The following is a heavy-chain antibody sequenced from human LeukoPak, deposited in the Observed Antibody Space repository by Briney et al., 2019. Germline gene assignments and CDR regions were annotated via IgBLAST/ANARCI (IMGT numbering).Heavy chain of an antibody. V-gene: IGHV3-11*01. CDR3: ASSTYYYDSSGYYYFDY. CDR1: GFTFSDHY. CDR2: ISTSGETI. J-gene: IGHJ4*02. D-gene: IGHD3-22*01. Sequence: GGSLRLSCAASGFTFSDHYMTWIRQAPGKGLEWLSYISTSGETINYADSVKGRFTVSRDNAKNSLFLQMNGLRADDTAVYYCASSTYYYDSSGYYYFDYWGQGTLVTVSS.